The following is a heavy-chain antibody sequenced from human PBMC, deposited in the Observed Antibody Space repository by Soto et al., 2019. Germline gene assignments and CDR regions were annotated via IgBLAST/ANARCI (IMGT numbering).Heavy chain of an antibody. CDR2: IYYSGST. V-gene: IGHV4-30-4*01. D-gene: IGHD3-22*01. CDR3: ARDRYYDSSGYMSEDWFDP. J-gene: IGHJ5*02. Sequence: SETLSLTCTVSGGSISSGDYYWSWIRQPPGKGLEWIGYIYYSGSTYYNPSLKSRVTISVDTSKNQFSLKLSSVTAADTAVYYCARDRYYDSSGYMSEDWFDPWGQGTLVTVSS. CDR1: GGSISSGDYY.